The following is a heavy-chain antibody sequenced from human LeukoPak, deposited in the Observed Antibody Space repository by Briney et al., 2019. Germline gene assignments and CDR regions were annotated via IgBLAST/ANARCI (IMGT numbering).Heavy chain of an antibody. CDR1: GGTFSSYA. D-gene: IGHD3-22*01. J-gene: IGHJ6*03. CDR2: IIPIFGTA. V-gene: IGHV1-69*13. CDR3: ARDRYYDSSGYEGPPRPPYYYMDV. Sequence: SVKVSCKASGGTFSSYAISWVRQAPGQGLEWMGGIIPIFGTANYAQKFQGRVTITADESTSTAYMELSSLRSEDTAVYYCARDRYYDSSGYEGPPRPPYYYMDVWGKGTTVTISS.